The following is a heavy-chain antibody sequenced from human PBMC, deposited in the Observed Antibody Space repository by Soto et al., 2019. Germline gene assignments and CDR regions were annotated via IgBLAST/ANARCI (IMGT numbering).Heavy chain of an antibody. V-gene: IGHV4-59*08. CDR2: IYYSGST. D-gene: IGHD3-16*01. CDR1: GGSISSYY. Sequence: SETLSLTCTVSGGSISSYYWSWIRQPPGKGLEWIGYIYYSGSTNYNPSLKSRVTISVDTSKNQFSLKLSSVTAADTAVYYCARQGAYDFVYYYYMDVWGKGTTVTVSS. J-gene: IGHJ6*03. CDR3: ARQGAYDFVYYYYMDV.